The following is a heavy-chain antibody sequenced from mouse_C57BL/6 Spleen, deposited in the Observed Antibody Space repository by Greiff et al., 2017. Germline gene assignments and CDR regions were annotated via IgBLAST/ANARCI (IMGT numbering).Heavy chain of an antibody. V-gene: IGHV14-2*01. CDR1: GFNIKDYY. J-gene: IGHJ4*01. CDR2: IDPEDGET. Sequence: VQLQQSGAELVKPGASVKLSCTASGFNIKDYYMHWVKQRTEQGLEWIGRIDPEDGETKYAPKFQGKATITADTSSNTAYLQLSSLTSEDTAVYYCARMGVITTVVENYYAMDYWGQGTSVTVSS. CDR3: ARMGVITTVVENYYAMDY. D-gene: IGHD1-1*01.